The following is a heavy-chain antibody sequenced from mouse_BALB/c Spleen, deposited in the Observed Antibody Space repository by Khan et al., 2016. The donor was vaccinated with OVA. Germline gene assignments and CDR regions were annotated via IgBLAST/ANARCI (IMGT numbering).Heavy chain of an antibody. CDR3: ARDRYDYFDY. D-gene: IGHD2-14*01. V-gene: IGHV9-2-1*01. J-gene: IGHJ2*01. CDR2: INTETGEP. CDR1: GYTFTDYS. Sequence: QIQLVQSGPELKKPGETVKISCKASGYTFTDYSMHWVKQAPGKGLKWMGWINTETGEPTYADDFKGRFAFSLETSASTAYLQINNLKNEDTATYFWARDRYDYFDYRGQGTTLTVSS.